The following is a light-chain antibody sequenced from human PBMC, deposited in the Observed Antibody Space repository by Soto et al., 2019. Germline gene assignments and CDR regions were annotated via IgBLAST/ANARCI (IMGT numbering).Light chain of an antibody. CDR1: QSVSSY. CDR2: DAS. CDR3: QQRSNWPP. V-gene: IGKV3-11*01. J-gene: IGKJ3*01. Sequence: EIVLTQSPATLSRSPGERDTLSCRASQSVSSYLAWYQQKPGQAPRLLIYDASNRATGIPARFSGSGSGTDFTLTISSLEPEDFTVYYCQQRSNWPPFGPGTKVDIK.